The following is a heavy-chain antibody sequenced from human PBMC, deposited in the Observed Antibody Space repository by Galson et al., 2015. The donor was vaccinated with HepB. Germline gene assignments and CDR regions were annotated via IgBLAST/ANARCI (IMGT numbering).Heavy chain of an antibody. CDR3: AKGGLMAPLNWFDP. D-gene: IGHD3/OR15-3a*01. J-gene: IGHJ5*02. Sequence: SLRLSCAASGFTFSSYAMSWVRQAPGKGLEWVSAISGSGGSTYYADSVKGRFTISRDNSKNTLYLLMNSLRAEDTAVYYLAKGGLMAPLNWFDPWGQGTLVTVSS. V-gene: IGHV3-23*01. CDR1: GFTFSSYA. CDR2: ISGSGGST.